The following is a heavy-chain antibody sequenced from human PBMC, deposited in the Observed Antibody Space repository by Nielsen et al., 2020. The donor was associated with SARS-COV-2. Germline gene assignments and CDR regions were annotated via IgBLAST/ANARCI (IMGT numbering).Heavy chain of an antibody. CDR2: ISSSSSYI. Sequence: GGSLRLSCAASGFTFSSYSMNWVRQAPGKGLEWVSSISSSSSYIYYADSVKGRFTISRDNAKNSLYLQMNSLRAEDTAVYYCASSAPENHMVRGVKPDYWGQGTLVTVSS. V-gene: IGHV3-21*01. J-gene: IGHJ4*02. D-gene: IGHD3-10*01. CDR3: ASSAPENHMVRGVKPDY. CDR1: GFTFSSYS.